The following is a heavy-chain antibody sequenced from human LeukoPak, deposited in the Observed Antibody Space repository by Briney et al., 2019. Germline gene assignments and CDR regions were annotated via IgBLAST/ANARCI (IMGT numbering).Heavy chain of an antibody. D-gene: IGHD3-3*01. J-gene: IGHJ6*03. V-gene: IGHV3-43D*04. CDR1: GFTFDDYA. CDR3: AKDNYDFWSGSHSSPYYYYMDV. CDR2: ISWDGGST. Sequence: GGSLRLSCAASGFTFDDYATRRVRQAPGKGLEWVSLISWDGGSTYYADSVKGRFTISRDNSKNSLYLQMNSLRAEDTALYYCAKDNYDFWSGSHSSPYYYYMDVWGKGTTVTVSS.